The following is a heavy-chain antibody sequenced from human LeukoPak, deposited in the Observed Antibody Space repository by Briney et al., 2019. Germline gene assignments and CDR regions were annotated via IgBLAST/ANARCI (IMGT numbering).Heavy chain of an antibody. J-gene: IGHJ4*02. CDR3: ARGSVYYDSSGHSPYYFDY. CDR1: GGYISSGGYS. CDR2: IYHSGST. D-gene: IGHD3-22*01. Sequence: SETLCLTCAVSGGYISSGGYSWSWIRQPPGKGLEWIGYIYHSGSTYYNPSLKSRVTISVDRSKNQFSLKLSSVTAADTAVYYCARGSVYYDSSGHSPYYFDYWGQGTLVTVSS. V-gene: IGHV4-30-2*01.